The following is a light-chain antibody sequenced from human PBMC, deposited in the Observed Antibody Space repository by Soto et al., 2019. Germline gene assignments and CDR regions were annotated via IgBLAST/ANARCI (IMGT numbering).Light chain of an antibody. CDR1: SSDIGSYNY. J-gene: IGLJ3*02. CDR2: DVT. CDR3: SSYTTPVTLGVV. V-gene: IGLV2-14*01. Sequence: QSALTQPASVSGSPGQSITISCTGTSSDIGSYNYVSWYQQHPGKAPKFMIYDVTSRPSGVSSRFSGSKSGNTASLTISGLQAEDEADYYCSSYTTPVTLGVVFGGGTKLTVL.